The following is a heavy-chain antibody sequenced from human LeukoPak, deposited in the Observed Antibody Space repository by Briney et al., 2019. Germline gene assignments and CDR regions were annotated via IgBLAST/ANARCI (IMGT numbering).Heavy chain of an antibody. D-gene: IGHD3-22*01. Sequence: GRSLRLSCAASGFTFSSYGMSWVRQAPGKGLEWVSAISGSGGSTYYADSVKGRFTISRDNSKNRLYLQMNSLRAEDTAVYYCAKGVDTMLVVYHLEGFDIWGQGTMVTVSS. CDR2: ISGSGGST. J-gene: IGHJ3*02. V-gene: IGHV3-23*01. CDR3: AKGVDTMLVVYHLEGFDI. CDR1: GFTFSSYG.